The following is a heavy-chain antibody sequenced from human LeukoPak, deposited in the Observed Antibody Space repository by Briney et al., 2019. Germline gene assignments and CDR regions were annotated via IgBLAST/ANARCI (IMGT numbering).Heavy chain of an antibody. J-gene: IGHJ5*02. D-gene: IGHD3-22*01. CDR3: ARAYYDTANWFDP. V-gene: IGHV3-48*01. CDR1: GFTFSSYS. CDR2: ISSSSSTI. Sequence: GGSLRLSCAASGFTFSSYSMNWVRQAPGKGLEWVSYISSSSSTIYYADSVKGRFTISRDNAKNSLYLQMNSLRAEDTAVYYCARAYYDTANWFDPWGQGTLVTVSS.